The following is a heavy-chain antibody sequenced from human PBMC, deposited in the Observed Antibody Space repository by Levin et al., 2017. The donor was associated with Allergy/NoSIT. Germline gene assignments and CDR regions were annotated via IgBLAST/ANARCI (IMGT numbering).Heavy chain of an antibody. CDR1: GFSLSTSGVG. J-gene: IGHJ3*02. V-gene: IGHV2-5*02. CDR3: AKRREAGGPHYYDSSGLGHEAFDI. D-gene: IGHD3-22*01. Sequence: SGPTLVKPTQTLTLTCTFSGFSLSTSGVGVGWIRQPPGKALEWLALIYWDDDKRYSPSLKSRLTITKDTSKNQVVLTMTNMDPGDTATYYCAKRREAGGPHYYDSSGLGHEAFDIWGQGTMVTVSS. CDR2: IYWDDDK.